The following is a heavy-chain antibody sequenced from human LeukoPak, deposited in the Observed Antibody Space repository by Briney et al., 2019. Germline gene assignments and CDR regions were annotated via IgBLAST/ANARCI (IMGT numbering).Heavy chain of an antibody. CDR1: GGSISSSNW. D-gene: IGHD2-2*02. Sequence: PSGTLSLTCAVSGGSISSSNWWSWVRQPPGQGLEWIGEIYRSGSTNYNPSLKSRVTISVDKSKNQFSLKLSSVTAADTAVYYCARDCSSTSCYNYYYGMDVWGKGTTVTVSS. J-gene: IGHJ6*04. CDR2: IYRSGST. CDR3: ARDCSSTSCYNYYYGMDV. V-gene: IGHV4-4*02.